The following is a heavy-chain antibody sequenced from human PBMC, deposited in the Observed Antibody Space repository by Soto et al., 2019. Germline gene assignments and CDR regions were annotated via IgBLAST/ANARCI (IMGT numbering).Heavy chain of an antibody. J-gene: IGHJ6*02. Sequence: EVQLVESGGGLVQPGRSLRLSCAASGFTFEDYAMHWVRQAPGKGLAWVSGISWNSGSIGYADAVKGRFTISRDNAKKSLYLQMKSLRAEDTAVYYCAKDIGPGTTLTTPTTGYYGMDVWGQGTTVTVS. CDR3: AKDIGPGTTLTTPTTGYYGMDV. CDR1: GFTFEDYA. CDR2: ISWNSGSI. V-gene: IGHV3-9*01. D-gene: IGHD1-1*01.